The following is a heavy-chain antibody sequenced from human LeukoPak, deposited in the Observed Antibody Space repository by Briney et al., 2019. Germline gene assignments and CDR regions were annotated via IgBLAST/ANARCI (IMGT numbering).Heavy chain of an antibody. CDR3: ARSYYGSGSYHSAPFFDF. D-gene: IGHD3-10*01. CDR1: GFDFNSYW. J-gene: IGHJ4*01. CDR2: IGSDGTTT. Sequence: GGSVRLSCEATGFDFNSYWMHWVRHAPGKGLVWVSGIGSDGTTTTYADSVKGRFTISRDNAKNTVYLEMNSRRADDTAMYYCARSYYGSGSYHSAPFFDFWGLGTQVIVSS. V-gene: IGHV3-74*03.